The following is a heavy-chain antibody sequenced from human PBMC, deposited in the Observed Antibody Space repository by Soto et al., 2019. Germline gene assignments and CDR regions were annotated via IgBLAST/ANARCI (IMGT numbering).Heavy chain of an antibody. CDR1: GFTFSSYA. Sequence: SGGSLRLSCAASGFTFSSYAMSWVRQAPGKGLEWVSAISGSGGSTYYADSVKGRFTISRDNSKNTLYLQMNSLRAEDTAVYYCAKVNRMTTVTTHYYFDYWGQGTLVTVSS. V-gene: IGHV3-23*01. CDR3: AKVNRMTTVTTHYYFDY. D-gene: IGHD4-4*01. J-gene: IGHJ4*02. CDR2: ISGSGGST.